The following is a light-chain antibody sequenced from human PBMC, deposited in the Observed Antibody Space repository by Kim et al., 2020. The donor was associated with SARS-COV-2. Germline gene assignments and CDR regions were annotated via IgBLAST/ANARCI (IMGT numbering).Light chain of an antibody. CDR2: GAS. Sequence: DIQMTQSPSAMSASIGDRITITCRASQDVSSYLAWFQQKPGKVPQRLIYGASSRQSGVPSRFSGRGSGTEFTLTISGLQPEDFATYYCLQHNSYPLTIGGGTKLEI. J-gene: IGKJ4*01. CDR3: LQHNSYPLT. V-gene: IGKV1-17*03. CDR1: QDVSSY.